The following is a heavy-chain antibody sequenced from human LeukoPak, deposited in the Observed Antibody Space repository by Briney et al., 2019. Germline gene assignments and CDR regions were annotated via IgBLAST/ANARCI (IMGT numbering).Heavy chain of an antibody. J-gene: IGHJ6*03. CDR3: AKDRSGYDIPHYYMDV. V-gene: IGHV3-30*15. Sequence: YADSVRGRFTISRDNSQNTLYLQMSSLRTEDTAVYYCAKDRSGYDIPHYYMDVWGKGTTVTVSS. D-gene: IGHD5-12*01.